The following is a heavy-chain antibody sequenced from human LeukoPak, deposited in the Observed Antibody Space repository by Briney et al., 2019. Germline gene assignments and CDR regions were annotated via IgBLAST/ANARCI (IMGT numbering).Heavy chain of an antibody. Sequence: ASVKVSCKPSGYTFTDYYIHWVRQAPGQGPEWMGWINPNSGGSSSAQKFQGRVTMTWDTSISTAYMELSSLTSDDTAVYYCTRPGYCTDTSCEGLDYWGQGTLVTVSS. J-gene: IGHJ4*02. V-gene: IGHV1-2*02. CDR1: GYTFTDYY. CDR3: TRPGYCTDTSCEGLDY. D-gene: IGHD2-8*02. CDR2: INPNSGGS.